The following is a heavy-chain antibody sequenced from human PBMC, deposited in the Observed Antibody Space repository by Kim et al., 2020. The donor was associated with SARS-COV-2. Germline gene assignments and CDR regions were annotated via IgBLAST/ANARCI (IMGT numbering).Heavy chain of an antibody. D-gene: IGHD2-21*01. Sequence: PPLKSRVTISVDTSKNHFSLKLSSVTAADTAVYYCAGRLAMVVIDDAFDIWGQGTMVTVSS. CDR3: AGRLAMVVIDDAFDI. V-gene: IGHV4-39*01. J-gene: IGHJ3*02.